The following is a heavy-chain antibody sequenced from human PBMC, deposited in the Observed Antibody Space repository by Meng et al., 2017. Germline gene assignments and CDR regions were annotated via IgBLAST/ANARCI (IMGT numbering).Heavy chain of an antibody. V-gene: IGHV1-18*01. D-gene: IGHD3-22*01. CDR2: ISAYNGNT. J-gene: IGHJ4*02. CDR1: VYTFTSYG. CDR3: ARVPSDYYDSRGYAGY. Sequence: ASVKVSCKASVYTFTSYGISWVRQAPGQGLEWMGWISAYNGNTNYAQKLQGRVTMTTDTSTSTAYMELRSLRSDDTAVYYCARVPSDYYDSRGYAGYWGQGTLVTVSS.